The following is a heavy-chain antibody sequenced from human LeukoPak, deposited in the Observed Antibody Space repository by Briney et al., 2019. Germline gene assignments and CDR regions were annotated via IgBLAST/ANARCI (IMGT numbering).Heavy chain of an antibody. CDR2: INPSGGST. D-gene: IGHD5-18*01. J-gene: IGHJ4*02. CDR1: GYTFTSYY. Sequence: ASVKVSCKASGYTFTSYYMHWVRQAPGQGLEWMGIINPSGGSTSYAQKFQGRVTMTRDMSTSTVYMELSSLRSEDTAVYYCARDSKLAMVTAAFDYWGQGTLVTVSS. V-gene: IGHV1-46*01. CDR3: ARDSKLAMVTAAFDY.